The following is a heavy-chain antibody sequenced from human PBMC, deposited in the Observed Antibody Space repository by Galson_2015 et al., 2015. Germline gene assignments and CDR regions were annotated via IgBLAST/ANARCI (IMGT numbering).Heavy chain of an antibody. J-gene: IGHJ5*02. CDR1: GYTFTSYG. V-gene: IGHV1-18*01. D-gene: IGHD3-3*01. CDR2: ISAYNGNT. Sequence: SVKVSCKASGYTFTSYGISWVRQAPGQGLEWMGWISAYNGNTNYAQKLQGRVTMTTDTSTSTAYMELRSLRSDDTAVYYCARSITIFGVVQNWFDPWGQGTLVTVSS. CDR3: ARSITIFGVVQNWFDP.